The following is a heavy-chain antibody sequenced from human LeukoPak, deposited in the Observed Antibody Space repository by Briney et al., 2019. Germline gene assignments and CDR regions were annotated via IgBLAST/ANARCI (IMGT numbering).Heavy chain of an antibody. CDR1: GYTFTGYY. CDR2: FDPEDGET. Sequence: GASVKVSCKASGYTFTGYYMHWVRQAPGQGLEWMGGFDPEDGETIYAQKFQGGVTMTEDTSTDTAYMELSSLRSEDTAVYYCATVALDGGYSIAFDIWGQGTMVTVSS. V-gene: IGHV1-24*01. CDR3: ATVALDGGYSIAFDI. J-gene: IGHJ3*02. D-gene: IGHD4-23*01.